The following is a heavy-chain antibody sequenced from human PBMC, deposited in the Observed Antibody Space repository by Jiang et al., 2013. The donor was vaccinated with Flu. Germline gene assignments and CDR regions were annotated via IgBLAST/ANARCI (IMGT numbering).Heavy chain of an antibody. V-gene: IGHV1-3*04. CDR3: ARMIYSGSGSFYHWFDP. D-gene: IGHD3-10*01. Sequence: AEVKKPGASVTISCKASGYSFTTYAMHWVRLAPGQGLEWLGWINTDHGGTRYSQKFQGRVTFTRDTSANTAYMELNSLTSEDTGVYYCARMIYSGSGSFYHWFDPWGQGTLVTVSS. CDR1: GYSFTTYA. CDR2: INTDHGGT. J-gene: IGHJ5*02.